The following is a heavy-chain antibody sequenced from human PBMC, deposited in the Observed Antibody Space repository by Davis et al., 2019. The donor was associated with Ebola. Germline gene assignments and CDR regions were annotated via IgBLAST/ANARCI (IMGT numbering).Heavy chain of an antibody. CDR3: ARDSRSTNVDWYFDL. CDR2: IYSAGST. V-gene: IGHV3-53*04. J-gene: IGHJ2*01. CDR1: GFTVSSNY. Sequence: GGSLRLSCAASGFTVSSNYMSWVRQAPGKGLEWVSVIYSAGSTYYADSVKGRFTISRHNSKNTLYLQMNSLRAEDTAVYYCARDSRSTNVDWYFDLWGRGTLVTVSS. D-gene: IGHD5/OR15-5a*01.